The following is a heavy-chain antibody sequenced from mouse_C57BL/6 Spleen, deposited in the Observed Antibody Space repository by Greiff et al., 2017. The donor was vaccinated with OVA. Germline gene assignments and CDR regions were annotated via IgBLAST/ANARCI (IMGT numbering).Heavy chain of an antibody. Sequence: DVKLVESEGGLVQPGSSMKLSCTASGFTFSDYYMAWVRQVPEKGLEWVANINYDGSSTYYLDSLKSRFIISRDNAKNILYLQMSSLKSEDTATYYCARVLPGYSYAMDYWGQGTSVTVSS. CDR2: INYDGSST. J-gene: IGHJ4*01. D-gene: IGHD2-3*01. V-gene: IGHV5-16*01. CDR1: GFTFSDYY. CDR3: ARVLPGYSYAMDY.